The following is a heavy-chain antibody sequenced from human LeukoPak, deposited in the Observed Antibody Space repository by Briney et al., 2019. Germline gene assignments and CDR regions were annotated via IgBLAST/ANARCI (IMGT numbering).Heavy chain of an antibody. CDR2: IGGNGGIT. CDR1: GLTFSNYA. CDR3: AKLSGSYFEY. J-gene: IGHJ4*02. D-gene: IGHD1-26*01. Sequence: GGSLRLSCAASGLTFSNYALSWVRQAPGKGLEWVSMIGGNGGITWYADSVEGRFTISRDNSKNTVYLQMISLRAEDTAVYYCAKLSGSYFEYWGQGTLVTVSS. V-gene: IGHV3-23*01.